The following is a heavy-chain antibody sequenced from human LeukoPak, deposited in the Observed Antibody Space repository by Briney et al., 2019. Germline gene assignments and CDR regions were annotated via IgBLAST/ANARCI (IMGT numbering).Heavy chain of an antibody. Sequence: ASVKVSCKASGYTFTSYAMHWVRQAPGQRLEWMGWINAGNGNTKYSQEFQGRVTITRDTSASTAYVELSSLRSEDMAVYYCARGPSIAAAGLIDYWGQGTLVTVSS. D-gene: IGHD6-13*01. CDR3: ARGPSIAAAGLIDY. V-gene: IGHV1-3*03. CDR1: GYTFTSYA. CDR2: INAGNGNT. J-gene: IGHJ4*02.